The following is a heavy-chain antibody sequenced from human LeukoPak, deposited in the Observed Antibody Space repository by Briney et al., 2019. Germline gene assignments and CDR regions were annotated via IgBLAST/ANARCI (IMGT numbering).Heavy chain of an antibody. J-gene: IGHJ4*02. CDR2: ISSSGSST. CDR1: AFTFSNYE. CDR3: AREGGYSYPYYFDY. D-gene: IGHD5-18*01. Sequence: GGSLRLSCAASAFTFSNYEMNWVRQAPGKGLEWVSHISSSGSSTYYADSVKGRFTISRDNSKNTLYLQMNSLRAEDTAVYYCAREGGYSYPYYFDYWGQGTLVTVSS. V-gene: IGHV3-48*03.